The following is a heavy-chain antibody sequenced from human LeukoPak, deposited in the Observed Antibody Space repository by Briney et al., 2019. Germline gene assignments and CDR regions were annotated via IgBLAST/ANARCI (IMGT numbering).Heavy chain of an antibody. CDR3: ARKGIGSSRYQNMDV. CDR1: GLTFSSYG. Sequence: GGSLRLSCAASGLTFSSYGMHWVRQAPGKGLEWVAVIWYDGSNKYYADSVKGRFTISRDNSKNTLYLQMNSLRAEDTAVYYCARKGIGSSRYQNMDVWGKGTTVTVSS. CDR2: IWYDGSNK. D-gene: IGHD6-25*01. V-gene: IGHV3-33*01. J-gene: IGHJ6*03.